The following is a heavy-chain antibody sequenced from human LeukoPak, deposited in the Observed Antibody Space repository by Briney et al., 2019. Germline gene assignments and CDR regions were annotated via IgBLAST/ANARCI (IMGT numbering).Heavy chain of an antibody. CDR3: ARDRAGVFDY. D-gene: IGHD6-13*01. V-gene: IGHV3-66*01. CDR1: GFTVITNY. Sequence: GGSLRLSCAASGFTVITNYMSWVRQAPGEGLEWVSVIYSGGSTYYADSVKGRFSISRDNSKNTLYLQMNSLRAEDTAVYYCARDRAGVFDYWGQGTLVTVSS. J-gene: IGHJ4*02. CDR2: IYSGGST.